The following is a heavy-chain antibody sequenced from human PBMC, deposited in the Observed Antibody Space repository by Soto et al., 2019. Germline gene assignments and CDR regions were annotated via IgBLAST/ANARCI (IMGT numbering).Heavy chain of an antibody. CDR1: GGSVSSGGYY. D-gene: IGHD5-12*01. CDR2: ISYSGST. Sequence: SSETLSLTCTVSGGSVSSGGYYWSWIRQHPGKGLEWIGYISYSGSTYYNPSLKSRLTISVDTSKNQFSLKLSSVTAADTAVYYCARQVVTTFDYWGQGTLVTVSS. J-gene: IGHJ4*02. V-gene: IGHV4-31*03. CDR3: ARQVVTTFDY.